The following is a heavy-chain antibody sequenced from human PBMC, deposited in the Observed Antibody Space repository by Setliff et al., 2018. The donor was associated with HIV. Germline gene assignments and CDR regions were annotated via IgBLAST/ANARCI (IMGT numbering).Heavy chain of an antibody. CDR1: GFTFSNYG. V-gene: IGHV3-30*03. CDR3: ARAPRAVAGLNYYYYYYMDV. J-gene: IGHJ6*03. CDR2: ISYHEKDT. Sequence: PGGSLRLSCGASGFTFSNYGMHWVRRAPGKGLEWVASISYHEKDTFYADSVKGRFTISRDNAKNSLYLQMNSLRAEDTALYYCARAPRAVAGLNYYYYYYMDVWGKGTTVTVS. D-gene: IGHD6-19*01.